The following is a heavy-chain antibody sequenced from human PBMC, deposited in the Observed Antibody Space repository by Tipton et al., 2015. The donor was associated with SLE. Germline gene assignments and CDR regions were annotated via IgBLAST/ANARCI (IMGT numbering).Heavy chain of an antibody. Sequence: TLSLTCTVSGGSFTSHYWSCIRQPPGKGLEWIGNIYYTGSTNYNPSLNSRVTLSVDTSKNQFSLNLSSVTTADTAVYFCARDDGFYSWGQGTLVTVSS. D-gene: IGHD5-24*01. CDR1: GGSFTSHY. CDR2: IYYTGST. V-gene: IGHV4-59*11. CDR3: ARDDGFYS. J-gene: IGHJ4*02.